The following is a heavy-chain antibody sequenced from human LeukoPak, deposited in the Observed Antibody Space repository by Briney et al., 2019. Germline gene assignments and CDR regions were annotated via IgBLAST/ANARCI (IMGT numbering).Heavy chain of an antibody. V-gene: IGHV4-34*01. D-gene: IGHD2-15*01. Sequence: SETLSLTCGVFGTSFSHYYWTWIRQSPGKGLEWIGEINHGGSTNYNPSLKSRVTISVDTSKNQFSLNLSSVTAADTAVYDCARADCSGIRCYPFDYWGQGTLVTVSS. CDR3: ARADCSGIRCYPFDY. CDR1: GTSFSHYY. CDR2: INHGGST. J-gene: IGHJ4*02.